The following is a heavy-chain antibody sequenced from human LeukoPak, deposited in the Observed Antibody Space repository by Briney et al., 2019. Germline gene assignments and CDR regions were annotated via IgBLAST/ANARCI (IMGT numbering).Heavy chain of an antibody. CDR2: ISYDGSNK. Sequence: GGSLRLSCAASGFTFSSYAMHWVRQAPGKGLEWVAVISYDGSNKYYADSVKGRFTISRDNSKNTLYLQMNSLRAEDTAVYYCARAIWIAAAGTPLDYWGQGTLVTVSS. J-gene: IGHJ4*02. CDR1: GFTFSSYA. V-gene: IGHV3-30-3*01. CDR3: ARAIWIAAAGTPLDY. D-gene: IGHD6-13*01.